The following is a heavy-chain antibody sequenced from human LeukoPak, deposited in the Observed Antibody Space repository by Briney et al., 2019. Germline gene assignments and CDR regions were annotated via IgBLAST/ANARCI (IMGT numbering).Heavy chain of an antibody. CDR3: ARVRSSGYYLEPYGMDV. D-gene: IGHD3-22*01. CDR2: IWYDGSNK. CDR1: GFTFSSYG. J-gene: IGHJ6*02. V-gene: IGHV3-33*01. Sequence: GRSLRLSCAASGFTFSSYGMHWVRQAPGKWREWVAVIWYDGSNKYYADSVKGRFTISRDNSKNTLYLQMNSLRAEDTALYYCARVRSSGYYLEPYGMDVWGQGTTVTVSS.